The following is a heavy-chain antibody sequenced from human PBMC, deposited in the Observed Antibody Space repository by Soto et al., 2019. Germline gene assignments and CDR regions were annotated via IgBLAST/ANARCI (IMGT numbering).Heavy chain of an antibody. CDR1: GGSFSGYY. D-gene: IGHD3-9*01. V-gene: IGHV4-34*01. CDR3: ARGRLSLTGYYYYYYGMDV. Sequence: PSETLSLTCAVYGGSFSGYYWSWTRQPPGKGLEWIGEINHSGSTNYNPSLKSRVTISVDTSKNQFSLKLSSVTAADTAVYYCARGRLSLTGYYYYYYGMDVWGQGTTVTVSS. J-gene: IGHJ6*02. CDR2: INHSGST.